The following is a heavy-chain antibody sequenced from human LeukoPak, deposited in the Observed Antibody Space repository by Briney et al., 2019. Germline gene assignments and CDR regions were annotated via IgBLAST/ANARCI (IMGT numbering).Heavy chain of an antibody. V-gene: IGHV1-46*01. CDR1: GYTFTNYY. D-gene: IGHD6-6*01. Sequence: ASVKISCKASGYTFTNYYIHWVRQAPGQGLEWVGLINPNGGNTGYAQRFQGRVTVTTDTSTSTVFMELNSLQSEDTAFYYCARRTYSSSSSLFDYWGQGTLVTVSS. CDR2: INPNGGNT. J-gene: IGHJ4*02. CDR3: ARRTYSSSSSLFDY.